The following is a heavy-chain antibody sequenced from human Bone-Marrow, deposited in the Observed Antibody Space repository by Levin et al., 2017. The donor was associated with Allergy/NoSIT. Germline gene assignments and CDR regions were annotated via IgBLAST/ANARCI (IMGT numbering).Heavy chain of an antibody. Sequence: GGSLRLSCAASGFTFSSYWMHWVRQAPVKGLVWVSHINGDGSSTNYADSVKGRFTISRDNAKNTLYLQMNSLRSDDTAVYYCARALIVGATSGGDYWGQGTLVTVSS. CDR1: GFTFSSYW. J-gene: IGHJ4*02. V-gene: IGHV3-74*01. D-gene: IGHD1-26*01. CDR3: ARALIVGATSGGDY. CDR2: INGDGSST.